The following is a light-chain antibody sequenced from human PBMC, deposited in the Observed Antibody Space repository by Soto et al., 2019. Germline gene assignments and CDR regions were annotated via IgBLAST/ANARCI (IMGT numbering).Light chain of an antibody. J-gene: IGKJ1*01. CDR2: DAS. CDR1: QSISSW. Sequence: DIQMTQSPSTLSASVGDRVTITCLASQSISSWLAWYQQKPGKAPKLLIYDASSLESGVPSRFSGSGSGTEFTLTISSLQPDDVATFYCQQYYTYSRAFGQGTKVDIK. V-gene: IGKV1-5*01. CDR3: QQYYTYSRA.